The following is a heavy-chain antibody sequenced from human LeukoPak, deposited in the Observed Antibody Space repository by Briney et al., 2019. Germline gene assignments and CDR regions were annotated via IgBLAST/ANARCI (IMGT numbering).Heavy chain of an antibody. CDR3: ARHFWSGYHTGRHDAFDI. CDR2: IYPGDSDT. D-gene: IGHD3-3*01. Sequence: GESLKISCKGSGYSFTSYWIGWVRQMPGKGLEWMGIIYPGDSDTRYSPSFQGQVTISADKSISTAYLQWSSLKASDTAMYYCARHFWSGYHTGRHDAFDIWGQGTMVTVSS. CDR1: GYSFTSYW. V-gene: IGHV5-51*01. J-gene: IGHJ3*02.